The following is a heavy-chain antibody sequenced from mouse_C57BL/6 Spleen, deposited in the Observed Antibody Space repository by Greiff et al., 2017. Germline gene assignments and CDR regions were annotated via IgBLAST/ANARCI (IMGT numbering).Heavy chain of an antibody. CDR2: INPGSGGT. D-gene: IGHD2-5*01. V-gene: IGHV1-54*01. CDR3: ARASNYLGYYAMDY. CDR1: GYAFTNYL. Sequence: QVQLKESGAELVRPGTSVKVSCKASGYAFTNYLIAWVKQRPGQGLEWIGVINPGSGGTNYNEKFKGKATLTADKSSSTAYMQLRSLTSEDSAVYFCARASNYLGYYAMDYWGQGTSVTVSS. J-gene: IGHJ4*01.